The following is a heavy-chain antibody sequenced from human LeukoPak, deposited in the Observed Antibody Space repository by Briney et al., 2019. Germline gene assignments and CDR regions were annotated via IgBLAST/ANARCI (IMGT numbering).Heavy chain of an antibody. CDR2: FDPEDGET. Sequence: ASVKVSCKVSGTYSLNELSMHWVRQAPGKGLEWMGGFDPEDGETIYAQSFEGRVTVTEDTSTDTVYMDLSSLRSEDTAVYYCATLLGETYFFDFWGQGTLVTVSS. J-gene: IGHJ4*02. D-gene: IGHD1-26*01. CDR1: GTYSLNELS. CDR3: ATLLGETYFFDF. V-gene: IGHV1-24*01.